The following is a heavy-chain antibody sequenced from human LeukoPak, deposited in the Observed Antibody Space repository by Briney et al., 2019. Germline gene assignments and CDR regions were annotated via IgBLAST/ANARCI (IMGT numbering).Heavy chain of an antibody. CDR2: IKQDGSEE. J-gene: IGHJ4*02. D-gene: IGHD3-10*02. Sequence: PGGSLRLSCAASGFTFSSYWMSWVRQAPGKGLEWVANIKQDGSEEYYVDSVKGRFTISRDNAKNSLYLQMNSLRAEDTAVYYCARSLYPDYVEGSSLDYWGQGTLVTVSS. CDR3: ARSLYPDYVEGSSLDY. CDR1: GFTFSSYW. V-gene: IGHV3-7*01.